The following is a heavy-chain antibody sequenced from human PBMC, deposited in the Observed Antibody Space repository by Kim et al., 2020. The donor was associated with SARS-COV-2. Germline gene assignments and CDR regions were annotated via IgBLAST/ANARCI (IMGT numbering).Heavy chain of an antibody. CDR2: VSTIGGDT. V-gene: IGHV3-64D*06. J-gene: IGHJ6*02. CDR1: GFIFSNYA. CDR3: VKDRGTEIRGRGQYNYGMDV. Sequence: GGSLRLSCSASGFIFSNYAMHWVRQAPGRGLEYVSTVSTIGGDTYYADSVEGRFTISRDSAKNTLNLQMSNLRIEDTAVYFCVKDRGTEIRGRGQYNYGMDVWGQGTTVTVSS. D-gene: IGHD3-10*01.